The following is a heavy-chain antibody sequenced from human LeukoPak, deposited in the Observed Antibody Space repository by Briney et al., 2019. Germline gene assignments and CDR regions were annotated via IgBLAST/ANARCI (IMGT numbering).Heavy chain of an antibody. J-gene: IGHJ3*02. CDR3: ARATYYDSWSGMGAFDI. Sequence: SETLSLTCTVSGYSISSGSSWGWIRQSPGKGLECIGTIYHSGNTYYNPSLKSRATVSVNTSKNQFSLNLTSVTAADTAVYFCARATYYDSWSGMGAFDIWGQGTVVTASS. CDR2: IYHSGNT. CDR1: GYSISSGSS. D-gene: IGHD3-3*01. V-gene: IGHV4-38-2*02.